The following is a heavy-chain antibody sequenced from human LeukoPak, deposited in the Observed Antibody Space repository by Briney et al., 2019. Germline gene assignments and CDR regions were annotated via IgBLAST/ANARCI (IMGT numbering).Heavy chain of an antibody. V-gene: IGHV4-61*05. D-gene: IGHD3-3*01. Sequence: SETLSLTCTVSGGSISSSSYYWGWIRQPPGKGLEWIGYIYYSGSTNYNPSLKSRVTISVDTSKNQFSLKLSSVTAADTAVYYCARDFWSGHLRWFDPWGQGTLVTVSS. CDR2: IYYSGST. CDR3: ARDFWSGHLRWFDP. J-gene: IGHJ5*02. CDR1: GGSISSSSYY.